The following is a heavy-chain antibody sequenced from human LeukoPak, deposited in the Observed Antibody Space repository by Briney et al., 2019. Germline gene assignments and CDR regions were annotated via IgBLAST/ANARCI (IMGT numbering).Heavy chain of an antibody. CDR1: GFTFSSYG. V-gene: IGHV3-30*18. J-gene: IGHJ4*02. CDR2: ISYDGSNK. D-gene: IGHD2-15*01. CDR3: AKGGDIVEVVAAQVGSNFDY. Sequence: SLRLSCAASGFTFSSYGMHWVRQAPGKGLEWVAVISYDGSNKYYADSVKGRFTISRDNSKNTLYLQMNSLRAEDTAVYYCAKGGDIVEVVAAQVGSNFDYWGQGTLVTVSS.